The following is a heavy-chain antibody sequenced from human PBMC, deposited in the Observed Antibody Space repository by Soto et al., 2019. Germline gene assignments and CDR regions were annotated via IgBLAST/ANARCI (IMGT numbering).Heavy chain of an antibody. CDR3: ARSGYSYGPNPLLY. J-gene: IGHJ4*02. V-gene: IGHV4-31*03. D-gene: IGHD5-18*01. CDR2: IYYSGST. Sequence: SSETLSLTCTVSGGSLSSGGYYWSWIRQHPGKGLEWIGYIYYSGSTYYNPSLKSRVTISVDTSKNQFSLKLSSVTAADTAVYYCARSGYSYGPNPLLYWGQGTLVTSPQ. CDR1: GGSLSSGGYY.